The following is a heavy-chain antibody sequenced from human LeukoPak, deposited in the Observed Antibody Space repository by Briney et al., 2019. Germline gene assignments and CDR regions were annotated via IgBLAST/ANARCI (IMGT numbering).Heavy chain of an antibody. Sequence: GGSLRLSCAASGFTFSSCAMSWVRQAPGKGLEWVSAISGSGGSTYNADSVKGRFTISRDNSKNTLYLQMNSLRGEDTAVYYCAAGNSYVYWGQGTLVTVSS. D-gene: IGHD4-23*01. V-gene: IGHV3-23*01. CDR1: GFTFSSCA. J-gene: IGHJ4*02. CDR2: ISGSGGST. CDR3: AAGNSYVY.